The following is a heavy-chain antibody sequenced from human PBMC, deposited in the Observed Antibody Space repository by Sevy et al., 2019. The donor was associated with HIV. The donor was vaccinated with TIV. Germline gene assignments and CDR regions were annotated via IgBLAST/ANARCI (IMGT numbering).Heavy chain of an antibody. D-gene: IGHD3-22*01. CDR1: GFTFSSYW. CDR2: INSDGSST. Sequence: GGSLRLSCAASGFTFSSYWMHWVRQAPGKGLVWVSRINSDGSSTSYADSVKGRFTISRDIAKNTLYLPTNSLTAEDTAVYYCARGPSGYDAFDIWGQGTMVTVSS. V-gene: IGHV3-74*01. J-gene: IGHJ3*02. CDR3: ARGPSGYDAFDI.